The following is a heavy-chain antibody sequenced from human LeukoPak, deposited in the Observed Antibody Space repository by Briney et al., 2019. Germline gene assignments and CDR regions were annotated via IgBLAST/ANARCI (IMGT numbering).Heavy chain of an antibody. CDR3: ARGAIAPRLLSS. V-gene: IGHV4-59*01. D-gene: IGHD6-6*01. Sequence: SETLSLTCTVSGGSISSYYWSWIRQPPGKGLEWIGYIYYSGSTNYNPSLKSRVTISVDTSKNQFSLKLSSVTAADTAVYYCARGAIAPRLLSSWGQGTLVTVSS. J-gene: IGHJ5*02. CDR1: GGSISSYY. CDR2: IYYSGST.